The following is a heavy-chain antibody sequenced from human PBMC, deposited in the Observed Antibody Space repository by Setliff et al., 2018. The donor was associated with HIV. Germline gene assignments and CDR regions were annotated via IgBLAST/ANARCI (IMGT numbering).Heavy chain of an antibody. J-gene: IGHJ4*02. Sequence: SETLSLTCTVSGGSISIGGYFWGWIRQPPGKGLEWIGTFYYNGDSRYNPSLKSRVTISVDTSKNSLYLQMNSLRAEDTAVYYCARDPIDYGDSPFDYWGQGTLVTVSS. CDR2: FYYNGDS. CDR3: ARDPIDYGDSPFDY. V-gene: IGHV4-39*07. CDR1: GGSISIGGYF. D-gene: IGHD4-17*01.